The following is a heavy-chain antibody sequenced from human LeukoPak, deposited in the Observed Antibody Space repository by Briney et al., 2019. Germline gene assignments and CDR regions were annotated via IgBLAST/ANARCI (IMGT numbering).Heavy chain of an antibody. Sequence: GGSLRLSCAGSGIIFNNYAMHWVRQPPGKGLEWVSGISWNSGSIDYADSVKGRFTISRDNAKDSLYLQMNSLRVEDTAFYYCAKDNRRHYTSGPNPDSLHWGQGALVTVSS. D-gene: IGHD6-19*01. J-gene: IGHJ4*02. V-gene: IGHV3-9*01. CDR2: ISWNSGSI. CDR3: AKDNRRHYTSGPNPDSLH. CDR1: GIIFNNYA.